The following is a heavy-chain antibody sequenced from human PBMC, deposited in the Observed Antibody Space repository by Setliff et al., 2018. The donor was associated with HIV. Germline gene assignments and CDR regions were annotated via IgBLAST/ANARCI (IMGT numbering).Heavy chain of an antibody. D-gene: IGHD1-26*01. CDR3: ARDRGLRGMLLSSKELGFYCMDV. V-gene: IGHV3-7*03. CDR2: INQDESQK. CDR1: SRSNYY. Sequence: SRSNYYWAWIRQPPGKGLEWVANINQDESQKYYMDSVKGRFTISRDNAKNSLYLQMNSLRAEDTAVYYCARDRGLRGMLLSSKELGFYCMDVRGKGTTVTVSS. J-gene: IGHJ6*03.